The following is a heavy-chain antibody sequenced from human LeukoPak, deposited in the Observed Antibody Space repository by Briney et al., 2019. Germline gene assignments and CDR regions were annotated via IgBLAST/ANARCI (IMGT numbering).Heavy chain of an antibody. CDR3: ARDGGYSYGYVQNTKKVLDI. Sequence: GGSLRLSCAASGFTFSSYAMSWVRQAPGKGLEWVSAISGSGGSTYYADSVKGRFTISRDNAKNSLYLQMNSLRAEDTAVYYCARDGGYSYGYVQNTKKVLDIWGQGTMVTVSS. J-gene: IGHJ3*02. D-gene: IGHD5-18*01. CDR2: ISGSGGST. CDR1: GFTFSSYA. V-gene: IGHV3-23*01.